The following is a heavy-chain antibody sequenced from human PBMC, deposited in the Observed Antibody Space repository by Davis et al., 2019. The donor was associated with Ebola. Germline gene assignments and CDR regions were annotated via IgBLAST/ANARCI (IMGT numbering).Heavy chain of an antibody. CDR3: ARMKGNYSPPGFV. CDR2: IYYSGNT. Sequence: MPSETLSLTCTVSGGSMSPYYWSWIRQPPGKGLEWIGYIYYSGNTKFNPSLKSRVTISVDTSKNQFSLRLSSVTAADTAVYYCARMKGNYSPPGFVWGQGTLVTVSS. D-gene: IGHD3-10*01. V-gene: IGHV4-59*01. CDR1: GGSMSPYY. J-gene: IGHJ4*02.